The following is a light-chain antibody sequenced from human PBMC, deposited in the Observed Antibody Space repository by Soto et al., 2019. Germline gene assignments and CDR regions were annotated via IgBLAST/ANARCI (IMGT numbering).Light chain of an antibody. V-gene: IGKV3D-20*02. J-gene: IGKJ5*01. Sequence: EIVLTQSPGTLSLSPGERATLSCRTSQTLSSSFLAWYQQTPGQAPRLLIYDTSTRAIDIPDRFSGSGSGTDFTLTISSLEPEDFAVYYCQQRSNWPLITFGQGTRLENK. CDR3: QQRSNWPLIT. CDR2: DTS. CDR1: QTLSSSF.